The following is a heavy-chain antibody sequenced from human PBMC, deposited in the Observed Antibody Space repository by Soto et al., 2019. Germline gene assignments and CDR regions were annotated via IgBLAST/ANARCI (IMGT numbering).Heavy chain of an antibody. V-gene: IGHV1-69*13. CDR1: GGTFSSYA. CDR3: ARAERSYYYDSSGYYNWFDP. J-gene: IGHJ5*02. CDR2: IIPIFRTA. Sequence: GASVKVSCKASGGTFSSYAISWVRQAPGQGLEWMGGIIPIFRTANYAQKFQGRVTITADESTSTAYMELSSLRSEDTAVYYCARAERSYYYDSSGYYNWFDPWGQGTLVTVSS. D-gene: IGHD3-22*01.